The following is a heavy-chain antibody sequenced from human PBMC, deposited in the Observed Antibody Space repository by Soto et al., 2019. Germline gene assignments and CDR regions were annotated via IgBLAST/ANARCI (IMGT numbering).Heavy chain of an antibody. Sequence: ASVKVSCKASGYTFTSYAMHWVRQAPGQRLDWMGWINAGNGNTKYSQKFQGRVTITRDTSASTAYMELSSLRSEDTAVYYCARGGVDFWSGYHNSYGMDVWGQGTTVTVSS. CDR3: ARGGVDFWSGYHNSYGMDV. D-gene: IGHD3-3*01. CDR2: INAGNGNT. V-gene: IGHV1-3*01. J-gene: IGHJ6*02. CDR1: GYTFTSYA.